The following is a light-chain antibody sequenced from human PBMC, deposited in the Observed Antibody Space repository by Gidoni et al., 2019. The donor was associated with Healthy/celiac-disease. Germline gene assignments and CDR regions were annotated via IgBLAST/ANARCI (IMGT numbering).Light chain of an antibody. V-gene: IGKV1-9*01. J-gene: IGKJ4*01. CDR1: QGISSY. CDR3: QHLNSYYT. Sequence: DIKWTQSPSFLSASVGDRVTIPCRAIQGISSYLAWYQQKPGTAPKLLIYAASTLQSGVPSRFSGSGSATDFTLTISSLQPEDFSTYYCQHLNSYYTFGGGTKVEIK. CDR2: AAS.